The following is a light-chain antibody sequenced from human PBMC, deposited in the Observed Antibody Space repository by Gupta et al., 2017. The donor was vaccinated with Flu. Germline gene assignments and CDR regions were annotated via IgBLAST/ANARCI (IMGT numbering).Light chain of an antibody. CDR2: GNN. CDR3: AAWDDSRNGHYV. Sequence: QSVLAHPPSASGCPARRVTIPCLRRSSNIGSNTVNWYQQVPGTTPNLLIYGNNPRPSGVPDRFSGATSGTSASLAISGLQSEDEADYYYAAWDDSRNGHYVFGTGTKVTVL. V-gene: IGLV1-44*01. J-gene: IGLJ1*01. CDR1: SSNIGSNT.